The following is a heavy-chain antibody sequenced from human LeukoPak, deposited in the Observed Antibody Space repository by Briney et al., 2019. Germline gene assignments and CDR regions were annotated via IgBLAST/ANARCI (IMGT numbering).Heavy chain of an antibody. V-gene: IGHV3-74*01. J-gene: IGHJ4*02. Sequence: GGSLRLSCAASGFTFSRYWMHWVRQAPGKGLVWVSRINTNGSPTQYADSVKGRFTISRDHAKNTLYLQMNSLRAEDTAVYYCASDRGGPYYDSSGYDGFDYWGQGTLVTVSS. CDR3: ASDRGGPYYDSSGYDGFDY. D-gene: IGHD3-22*01. CDR2: INTNGSPT. CDR1: GFTFSRYW.